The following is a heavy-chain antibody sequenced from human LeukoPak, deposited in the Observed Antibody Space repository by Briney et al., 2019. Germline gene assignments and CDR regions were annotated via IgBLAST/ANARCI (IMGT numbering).Heavy chain of an antibody. CDR3: ARLGYDILTGSTGPPY. V-gene: IGHV1-69*05. Sequence: GASVKVSCKASGATFSSYAISWVRQAPGHGLEWMGGIIPIFGTANYAQKFQGRVTITTDESTSTAYMELSSLRSEDTAVYYCARLGYDILTGSTGPPYWGQGTLVTVSS. J-gene: IGHJ4*02. CDR2: IIPIFGTA. CDR1: GATFSSYA. D-gene: IGHD3-9*01.